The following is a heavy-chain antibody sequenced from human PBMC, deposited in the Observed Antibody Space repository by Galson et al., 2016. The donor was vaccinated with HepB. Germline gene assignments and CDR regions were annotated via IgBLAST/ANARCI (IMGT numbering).Heavy chain of an antibody. V-gene: IGHV1-18*01. CDR3: ARDLGGIRVFGLFEY. CDR2: ISAYNGNT. D-gene: IGHD3/OR15-3a*01. Sequence: SVKVSCKASGYTFITHGISWVRQAPGQGLEWMGWISAYNGNTNSAQKFQGRVTMTTDTSTSTAYMDLRSLTSDDTAVYYCARDLGGIRVFGLFEYWGQGTLVTVSS. J-gene: IGHJ4*02. CDR1: GYTFITHG.